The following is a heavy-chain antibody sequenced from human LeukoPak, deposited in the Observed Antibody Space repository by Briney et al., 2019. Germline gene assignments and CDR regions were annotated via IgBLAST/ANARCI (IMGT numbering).Heavy chain of an antibody. D-gene: IGHD2-2*01. CDR3: AKDMARSRLTSCDY. V-gene: IGHV3-23*01. CDR1: GFNFASYA. J-gene: IGHJ4*02. Sequence: GGSLRLSCTASGFNFASYALKWVRQAPGKGLESVSAISGDGRSTYYAGSVKGRFTISRDNSKYTLSLQMSSLRADDTAMYYCAKDMARSRLTSCDYWGQGTLVTVSS. CDR2: ISGDGRST.